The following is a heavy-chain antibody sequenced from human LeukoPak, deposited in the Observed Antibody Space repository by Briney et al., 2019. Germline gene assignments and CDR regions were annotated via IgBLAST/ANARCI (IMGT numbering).Heavy chain of an antibody. CDR1: GGTFSSYA. CDR2: IIPIFGTA. D-gene: IGHD3-22*01. Sequence: ASVKVSCKASGGTFSSYAISWVRQAPGQGLEWMGGIIPIFGTANYAQKFQGRVTITTDESTSTAYMELSSLRSEDTAVYYCARGARDSSGYYYGYYYYGMDVWGQGTTVTVSS. J-gene: IGHJ6*02. V-gene: IGHV1-69*05. CDR3: ARGARDSSGYYYGYYYYGMDV.